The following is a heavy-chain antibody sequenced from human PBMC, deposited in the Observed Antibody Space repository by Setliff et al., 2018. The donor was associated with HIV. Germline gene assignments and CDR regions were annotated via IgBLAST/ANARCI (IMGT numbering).Heavy chain of an antibody. CDR3: ATLHSSGWPYYSDY. D-gene: IGHD6-19*01. CDR2: IHYSGNT. J-gene: IGHJ4*02. CDR1: GGSISITSYY. V-gene: IGHV4-39*01. Sequence: SETLSLTCTVFGGSISITSYYWGWIRQPPGKGLEWIGSIHYSGNTYYSPSLKSRVTISEDTSKNQFSLKLSSVTAADTAVYYCATLHSSGWPYYSDYWGQGILVTVS.